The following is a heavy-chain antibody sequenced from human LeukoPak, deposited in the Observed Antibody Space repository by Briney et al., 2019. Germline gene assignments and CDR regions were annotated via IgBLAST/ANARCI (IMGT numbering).Heavy chain of an antibody. Sequence: SETLSLTCTVSGGSINNYYWSWIRQPAGKGLEWIGRIYTRGSTNYNPSLKSRVTMSVDTSKNQFSLKLSSVTAADTAVYYCARANYDILTGAARGGMDVWGQGTTVTVSS. CDR1: GGSINNYY. D-gene: IGHD3-9*01. J-gene: IGHJ6*02. V-gene: IGHV4-4*07. CDR3: ARANYDILTGAARGGMDV. CDR2: IYTRGST.